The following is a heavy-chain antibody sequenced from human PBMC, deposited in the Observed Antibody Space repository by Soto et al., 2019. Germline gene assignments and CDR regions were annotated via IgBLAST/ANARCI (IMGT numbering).Heavy chain of an antibody. CDR2: ISAYSSPI. Sequence: EVQLVESGGGLVKPGGSLRLSCVDSGFTFSSYSMNWVRQAPGNGLEWVSSISAYSSPIFYADSVKGRFTISRDNAKNSLYLQMNSLRAGDTAVYYCVRGGRGYTRDDVFDIWGQGTMVTVSS. CDR3: VRGGRGYTRDDVFDI. CDR1: GFTFSSYS. V-gene: IGHV3-21*06. J-gene: IGHJ3*02. D-gene: IGHD2-2*02.